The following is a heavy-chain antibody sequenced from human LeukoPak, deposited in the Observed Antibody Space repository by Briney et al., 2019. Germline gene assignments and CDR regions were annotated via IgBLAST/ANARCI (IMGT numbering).Heavy chain of an antibody. Sequence: SETLSLTCTVSGYSISSGYYWGWIRQPPGKGLEWIGSIYHSGSTYYNPSLKSRVTISVDTSKNQFSLKLSSVTAADTAVYYCARVGDTFWSAFDYWGQGTLVTVSS. CDR3: ARVGDTFWSAFDY. V-gene: IGHV4-38-2*02. J-gene: IGHJ4*02. D-gene: IGHD3-3*01. CDR2: IYHSGST. CDR1: GYSISSGYY.